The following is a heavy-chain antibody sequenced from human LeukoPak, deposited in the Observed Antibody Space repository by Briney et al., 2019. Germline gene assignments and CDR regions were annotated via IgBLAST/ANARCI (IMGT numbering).Heavy chain of an antibody. V-gene: IGHV3-30*18. D-gene: IGHD5-18*01. CDR2: VSYDGSNK. CDR3: AKVAGYSYGFYYYMDV. Sequence: GGSLRLSCAASGFTFSSYAMHWVRQAPGKGPEWVAVVSYDGSNKYYADSVKDRFTISRDNSKNTLYLQMNSLRAEDTAVYYCAKVAGYSYGFYYYMDVWGKGTTVTVSS. CDR1: GFTFSSYA. J-gene: IGHJ6*03.